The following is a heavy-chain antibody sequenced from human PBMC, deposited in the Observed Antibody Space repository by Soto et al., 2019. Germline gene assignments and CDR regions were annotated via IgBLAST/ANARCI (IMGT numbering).Heavy chain of an antibody. CDR2: ISSSSSYI. CDR1: GFTFSSYS. D-gene: IGHD3-10*01. Sequence: PGGSLRLSCAASGFTFSSYSMNWVRQAPGKGLEWVSSISSSSSYIYYADSVKGRFTISRDNAKNSLYLQMNSLRAEDTAVYYCGREHWFGELPAPGWFDPWGQGTLVNVSS. J-gene: IGHJ5*02. V-gene: IGHV3-21*01. CDR3: GREHWFGELPAPGWFDP.